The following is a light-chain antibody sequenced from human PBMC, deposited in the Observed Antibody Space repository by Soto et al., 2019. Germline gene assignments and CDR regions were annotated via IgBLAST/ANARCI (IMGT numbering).Light chain of an antibody. J-gene: IGLJ3*02. CDR1: SSDVGGYND. CDR2: DVS. CDR3: SSYTSPNSWV. Sequence: QSALTQSASVSGSPGQSITISCTGTSSDVGGYNDVSWYQQHPGKATKLIIYDVSNRSSGVSTRFSGSKSGNTASLTSSGLPAEDDADYSCSSYTSPNSWVFGGGTKLTVL. V-gene: IGLV2-14*01.